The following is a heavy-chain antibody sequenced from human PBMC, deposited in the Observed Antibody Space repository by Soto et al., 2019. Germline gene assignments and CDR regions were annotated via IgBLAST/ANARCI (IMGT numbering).Heavy chain of an antibody. D-gene: IGHD4-17*01. V-gene: IGHV1-2*02. CDR1: GYTFTGYY. J-gene: IGHJ5*02. Sequence: GASVKVSCKASGYTFTGYYMHWVRQALGQGLEWMGWINPNSGGTNYAQKFQGRATMTRDTSISTAYMELSRLRSDDTAVYYCARTTDLTVTRNWFDPWGQGTLVTVSS. CDR3: ARTTDLTVTRNWFDP. CDR2: INPNSGGT.